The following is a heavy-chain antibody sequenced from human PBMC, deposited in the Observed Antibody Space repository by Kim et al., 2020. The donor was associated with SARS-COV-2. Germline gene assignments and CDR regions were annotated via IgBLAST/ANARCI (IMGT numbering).Heavy chain of an antibody. Sequence: GRFTIARDNAKNTLYLQMNSLRAEETAVYYCAKDPRGIAAAGTYYYGMDVWGQGTTVTVSS. CDR3: AKDPRGIAAAGTYYYGMDV. J-gene: IGHJ6*02. V-gene: IGHV3-23*01. D-gene: IGHD6-13*01.